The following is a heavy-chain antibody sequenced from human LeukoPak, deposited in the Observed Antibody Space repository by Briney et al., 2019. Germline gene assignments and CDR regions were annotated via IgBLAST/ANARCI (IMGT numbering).Heavy chain of an antibody. D-gene: IGHD5-12*01. CDR2: IYHSGST. V-gene: IGHV4-30-2*01. Sequence: TSQTLSLTCAVSGGSISSGGYSWGWIRQPPGKGLEWIGYIYHSGSTYYNPSLKSRVTISVDRSKNQFSLKLSSVTAADTAVYYCARTPRGSGYSGLITYYFDYWGQGTLVTVSS. J-gene: IGHJ4*02. CDR1: GGSISSGGYS. CDR3: ARTPRGSGYSGLITYYFDY.